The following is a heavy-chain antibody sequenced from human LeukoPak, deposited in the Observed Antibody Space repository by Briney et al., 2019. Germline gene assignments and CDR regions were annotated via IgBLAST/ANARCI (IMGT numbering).Heavy chain of an antibody. D-gene: IGHD3/OR15-3a*01. CDR2: IYYSGST. V-gene: IGHV4-39*01. J-gene: IGHJ6*03. CDR3: RRLIYDFSGGHYYYLMYG. Sequence: SETLSLTCTVSGGSISGTSYYWGRIRQPPGKGLEWIGSIYYSGSTYYNPSLKSRVTISVDTSKNQFSLKLSSVTAADTAVYYLRRLIYDFSGGHYYYLMYGWGKGTTVTVSS. CDR1: GGSISGTSYY.